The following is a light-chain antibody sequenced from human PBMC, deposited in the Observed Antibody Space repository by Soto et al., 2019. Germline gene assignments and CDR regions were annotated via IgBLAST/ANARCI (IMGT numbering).Light chain of an antibody. CDR2: LGS. Sequence: DIVMTQSPVSLPVTPGEPASISCRSSQSILHSNGYNYLDWYLQKPGQSPQLLIYLGSNRASGVPDRFSGSGSGTDFTLKISRVEAEDVGVYYCMQALQTPWTFGQGTKVEIK. J-gene: IGKJ1*01. CDR1: QSILHSNGYNY. CDR3: MQALQTPWT. V-gene: IGKV2-28*01.